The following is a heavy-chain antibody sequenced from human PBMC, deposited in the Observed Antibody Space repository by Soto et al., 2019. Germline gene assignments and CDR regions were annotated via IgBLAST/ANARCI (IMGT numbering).Heavy chain of an antibody. CDR2: IYHSGST. D-gene: IGHD3-16*01. CDR3: ARGWLQFWGSYFDY. CDR1: GGSISSGGYS. V-gene: IGHV4-30-2*01. J-gene: IGHJ4*02. Sequence: PSETLSLTCAVSGGSISSGGYSWSWIRQPPGKGLEWIGYIYHSGSTYYNPSLKSRVTISVDRSKNQFSLKLSSVTAADTAVYYCARGWLQFWGSYFDYWGQGTLVTVSS.